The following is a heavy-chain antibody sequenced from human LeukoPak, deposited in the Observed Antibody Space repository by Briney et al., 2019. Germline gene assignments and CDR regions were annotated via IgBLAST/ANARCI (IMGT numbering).Heavy chain of an antibody. CDR2: IYYSGST. J-gene: IGHJ6*03. V-gene: IGHV4-59*01. CDR1: GGSISSYY. Sequence: PSETLSLTCTVSGGSISSYYWSWIRQPPGKGLEWIGYIYYSGSTNYNPSLKSRVTISVDTSKNQFSLKLSSVTAADTAVYYCAREGYCSSTSCYTGSDYYYYMDVWGKGTTVTVSS. CDR3: AREGYCSSTSCYTGSDYYYYMDV. D-gene: IGHD2-2*02.